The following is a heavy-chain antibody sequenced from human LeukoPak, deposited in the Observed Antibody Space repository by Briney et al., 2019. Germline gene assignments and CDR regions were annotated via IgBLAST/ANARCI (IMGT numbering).Heavy chain of an antibody. CDR1: GFTVISNY. CDR3: AKVIREVDMSHDY. V-gene: IGHV3-53*01. J-gene: IGHJ4*02. CDR2: IYSGGTT. Sequence: GGALRLSCAASGFTVISNYMSWVRQAPGKGLEWVSIIYSGGTTYYADSVKGRFTISRDNSKNTLYLQMNSLRAEDTAVYYCAKVIREVDMSHDYWGQGALVTVSS. D-gene: IGHD5-24*01.